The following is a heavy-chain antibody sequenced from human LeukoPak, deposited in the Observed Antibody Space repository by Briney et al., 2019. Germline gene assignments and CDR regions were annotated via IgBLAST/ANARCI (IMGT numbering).Heavy chain of an antibody. V-gene: IGHV3-48*01. CDR1: GFTFSSYS. CDR2: ISSSSDTI. CDR3: AREGVSGYDPIDY. J-gene: IGHJ4*02. Sequence: GGSLRLSCAASGFTFSSYSMNWVRQAPGKGLEWVSYISSSSDTIYYADSVKGRFTISRDNAKRSLYLQMNSLRAEDTAVYYCAREGVSGYDPIDYWGQGTLVTVSS. D-gene: IGHD5-12*01.